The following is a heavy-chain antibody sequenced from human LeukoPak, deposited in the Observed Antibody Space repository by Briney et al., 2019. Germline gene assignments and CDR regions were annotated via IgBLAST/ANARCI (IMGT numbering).Heavy chain of an antibody. CDR1: GYTFTGYY. V-gene: IGHV1-2*06. D-gene: IGHD6-13*01. CDR3: ARAAAGTYYYYYYMDV. J-gene: IGHJ6*03. Sequence: ASVKVPCKASGYTFTGYYMHWVRQAPGQGLEWMGRINPNSGGTNYAQKFQGRVTMTRDTSISTAYMELSRLRSDDTAVCYCARAAAGTYYYYYYMDVWGKGTTVTVSS. CDR2: INPNSGGT.